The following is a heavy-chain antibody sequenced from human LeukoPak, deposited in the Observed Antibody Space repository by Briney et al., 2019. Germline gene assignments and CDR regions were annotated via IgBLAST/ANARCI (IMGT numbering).Heavy chain of an antibody. V-gene: IGHV3-7*01. CDR1: GFTFSDYF. CDR3: ARGDSSSDWGSLDY. CDR2: IKQDESEK. J-gene: IGHJ4*02. D-gene: IGHD6-6*01. Sequence: GGSLRLSCVASGFTFSDYFMSWVRQAPGKGLEWVANIKQDESEKYYVDSVKGRFAISRDNAKNSLHLQLNSLRAEDTAVYYCARGDSSSDWGSLDYWGQGTLVTVSS.